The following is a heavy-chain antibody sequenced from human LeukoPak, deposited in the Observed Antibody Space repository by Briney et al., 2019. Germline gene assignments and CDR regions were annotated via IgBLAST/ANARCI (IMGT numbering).Heavy chain of an antibody. J-gene: IGHJ4*02. CDR2: ISAYNGNT. CDR3: ELELELLIGDY. Sequence: GASVKVSCKASGYTFTSYGISWVRQAPGQGLEWMGWISAYNGNTNYAHKLQGRVTMTTDTSTSTAYLELRSLRSDATAVYYFELELELLIGDYWGQGTLVTVSS. CDR1: GYTFTSYG. V-gene: IGHV1-18*04. D-gene: IGHD1-7*01.